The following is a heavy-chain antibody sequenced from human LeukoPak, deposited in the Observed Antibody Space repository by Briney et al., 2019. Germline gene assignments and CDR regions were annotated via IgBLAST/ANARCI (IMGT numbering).Heavy chain of an antibody. CDR3: ARLMLGTAMSFDY. D-gene: IGHD5-18*01. V-gene: IGHV4-59*08. Sequence: SETLSLTCTVSGGSFSSYYWTWIRQPPGKGLEWIGYIYYSGSANYNPSLKSRVTISVDTSKNQFSLKLSSVTAADTAVYYCARLMLGTAMSFDYWGQGTLVTVSS. J-gene: IGHJ4*02. CDR2: IYYSGSA. CDR1: GGSFSSYY.